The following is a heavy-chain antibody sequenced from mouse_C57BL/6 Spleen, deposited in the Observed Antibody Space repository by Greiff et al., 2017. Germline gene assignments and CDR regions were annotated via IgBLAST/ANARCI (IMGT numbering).Heavy chain of an antibody. J-gene: IGHJ2*01. CDR2: INPYNGDT. CDR3: ARYEGYPLYYFDY. Sequence: EVQLQESGPELVKPGDSVKISCKASGYSFTGYFMNWVMQSHGTSLEWIGRINPYNGDTFYNQKFKGKSTLTVDKSSGTAHLELRRPTSTDAAVYYCARYEGYPLYYFDYWGQGTTRTVAS. V-gene: IGHV1-20*01. CDR1: GYSFTGYF. D-gene: IGHD2-12*01.